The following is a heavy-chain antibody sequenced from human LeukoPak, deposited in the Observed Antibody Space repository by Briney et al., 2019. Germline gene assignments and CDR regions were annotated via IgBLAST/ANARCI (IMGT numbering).Heavy chain of an antibody. J-gene: IGHJ6*02. Sequence: SETLSLTCTVSGGSISSGGYYWSWIRQHPGKGLEWIGYIYYSGSTYYNPSLKSRVTISVDTSKNQFSLKLSSVTAADTAVYYCARGGLGKQLARNYYGMDVWGQGTTVTVSS. D-gene: IGHD6-6*01. CDR1: GGSISSGGYY. V-gene: IGHV4-31*03. CDR3: ARGGLGKQLARNYYGMDV. CDR2: IYYSGST.